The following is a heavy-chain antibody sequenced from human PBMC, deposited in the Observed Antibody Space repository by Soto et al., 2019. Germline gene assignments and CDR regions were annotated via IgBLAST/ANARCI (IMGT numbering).Heavy chain of an antibody. V-gene: IGHV3-48*02. CDR2: ITGSSDRI. J-gene: IGHJ4*02. CDR1: GFTFSVYS. CDR3: TTSNGHLNH. D-gene: IGHD3-22*01. Sequence: EVQLVESGGGLVQPGGSLRLSCAASGFTFSVYSMNWVRQALGKGLDWVSYITGSSDRIHFADSVKGRFTVSRDNAKNSLYLQMNNLRDEDTGVYYCTTSNGHLNHWGQGTLVSVSS.